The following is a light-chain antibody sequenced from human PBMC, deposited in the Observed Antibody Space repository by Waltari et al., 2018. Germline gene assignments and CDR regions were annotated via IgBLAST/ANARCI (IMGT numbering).Light chain of an antibody. Sequence: QSALTQPPSASGSPGHSVTISCTVTARDVGGFRFVSWYQQPPGKAPRLIIYDVIKRPSGVPDRFSGSKSGNTASLTVSGLQPEDEADYFCCSFSGANNLLFGGGTKLTVL. J-gene: IGLJ2*01. CDR1: ARDVGGFRF. CDR2: DVI. V-gene: IGLV2-8*01. CDR3: CSFSGANNLL.